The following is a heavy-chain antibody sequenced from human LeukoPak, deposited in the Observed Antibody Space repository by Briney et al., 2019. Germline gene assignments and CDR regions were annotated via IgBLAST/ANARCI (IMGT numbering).Heavy chain of an antibody. CDR3: ARDRSGYANDAFDF. J-gene: IGHJ3*01. Sequence: GRSLRLSCVASGFTFSDYAMHWVRQAPGKGLEWVAVLSYGGTNKYYADSVKGRFTISRDNSKNTMFLQMNSLRAEDTAVYHCARDRSGYANDAFDFWGQGTMVTVSS. CDR1: GFTFSDYA. CDR2: LSYGGTNK. V-gene: IGHV3-30-3*01. D-gene: IGHD3-3*01.